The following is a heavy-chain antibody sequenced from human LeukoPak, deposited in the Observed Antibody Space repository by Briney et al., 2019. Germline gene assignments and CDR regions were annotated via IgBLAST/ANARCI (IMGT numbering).Heavy chain of an antibody. J-gene: IGHJ4*02. CDR3: ARDWDTWAPFDY. Sequence: PGGSLRLSCAASGFTVSGNYMSWVRQAPGKGLEWVSSISSSSSYIYYADSVKGRFTISRDNAKNSLYLQMNSLRAEDTAVYYCARDWDTWAPFDYWGRGTLVTVSS. D-gene: IGHD5-18*01. CDR1: GFTVSGNY. V-gene: IGHV3-21*01. CDR2: ISSSSSYI.